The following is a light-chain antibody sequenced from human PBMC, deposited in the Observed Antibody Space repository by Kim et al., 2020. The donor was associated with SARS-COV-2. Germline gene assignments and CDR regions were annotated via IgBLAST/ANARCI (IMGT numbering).Light chain of an antibody. CDR3: QQYGNSPRS. CDR2: GAS. Sequence: SPGESATLSCRASQTVSSSYVAWYQQKPGQAPRLLIYGASSRATAIPDRFSGSGSGTDLTLTISRLEPEDFAVYVCQQYGNSPRSFGQGTKVDIK. J-gene: IGKJ1*01. V-gene: IGKV3-20*01. CDR1: QTVSSSY.